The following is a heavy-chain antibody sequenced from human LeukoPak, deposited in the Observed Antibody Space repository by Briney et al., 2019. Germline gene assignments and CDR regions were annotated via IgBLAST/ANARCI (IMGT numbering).Heavy chain of an antibody. CDR3: ARGEYYYDSSGYSPDY. Sequence: SETLSLTCAVSGGSISSSNWWSWVRQPPGKGLEWIGEIYHSGSTNYNPSLKSRVTTSVDKSKNQFSLKLSSVTAADTAVYYCARGEYYYDSSGYSPDYWGQGTLVTVSS. CDR1: GGSISSSNW. D-gene: IGHD3-22*01. CDR2: IYHSGST. J-gene: IGHJ4*02. V-gene: IGHV4-4*02.